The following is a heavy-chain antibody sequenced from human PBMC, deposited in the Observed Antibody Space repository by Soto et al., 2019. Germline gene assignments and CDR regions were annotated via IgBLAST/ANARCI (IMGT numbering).Heavy chain of an antibody. CDR2: VYFSGNT. V-gene: IGHV4-59*01. D-gene: IGHD6-25*01. CDR1: GGSLSSYY. J-gene: IGHJ5*02. CDR3: GSVRPSGYVLS. Sequence: PSETLSLTCTVSGGSLSSYYWTWIRQSPGKGLEWIGYVYFSGNTNYNPSLKSRVTISIDTSKNQFSLRLASVTAADTAFYFCGSVRPSGYVLSWGQGILVTVSS.